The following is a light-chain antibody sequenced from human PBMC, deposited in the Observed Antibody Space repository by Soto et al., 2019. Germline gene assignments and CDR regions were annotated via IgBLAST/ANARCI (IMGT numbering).Light chain of an antibody. V-gene: IGKV3-15*01. CDR3: QQYNKWPLIT. CDR1: QSVSSN. Sequence: EIVLTQSPDTLSLSPGETAALSCGASQSVSSNYLAWYQQKRGQAPRLLIYGASTRATGIPARFSGSGSGTEFTLIISSLQSEDFAVYYCQQYNKWPLITFGQGTRLEIK. CDR2: GAS. J-gene: IGKJ5*01.